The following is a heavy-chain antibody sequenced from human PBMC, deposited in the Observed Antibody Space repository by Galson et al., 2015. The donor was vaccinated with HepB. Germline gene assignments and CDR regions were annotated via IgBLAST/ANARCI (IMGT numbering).Heavy chain of an antibody. CDR3: ARGPWFGELTGILVLQH. V-gene: IGHV1-18*04. J-gene: IGHJ1*01. Sequence: SVKVSCKASGYTFNTYGITYVRQAPGQGLEWVGWINPDNGNTKYAQKLQGRVTMTTDTSTSTAYMELRSLSSDDTAVYYCARGPWFGELTGILVLQHWGQGTLVTVSP. CDR2: INPDNGNT. CDR1: GYTFNTYG. D-gene: IGHD3-10*01.